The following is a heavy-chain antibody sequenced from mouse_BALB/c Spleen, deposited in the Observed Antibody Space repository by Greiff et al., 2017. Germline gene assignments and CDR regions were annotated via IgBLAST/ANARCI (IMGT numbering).Heavy chain of an antibody. J-gene: IGHJ3*01. CDR1: GFSLTGYG. CDR2: IWGDGST. V-gene: IGHV2-6-7*01. Sequence: VQLQESGPGLVAPSQSLSITCTVSGFSLTGYGVNWVRQPPGKGLEWLGMIWGDGSTDYNSALKSRLSISKDNTKSQVFLKMNSLQTDDTARYYCARGYASFAYWGQGTLVTVSA. CDR3: ARGYASFAY.